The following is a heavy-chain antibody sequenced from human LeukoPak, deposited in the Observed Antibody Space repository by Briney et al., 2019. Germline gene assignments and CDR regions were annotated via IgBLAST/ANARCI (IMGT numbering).Heavy chain of an antibody. Sequence: SETLSLTCTVSGGSISSSSYYWGWIRQPPGKGLEWIGNIYYSGSTNYNPSLKSRVTISVDTSKNQFSLKLSSVTAADTAVYYCARGVWFGEPEEYFDYWGQGTLVTVSS. D-gene: IGHD3-10*01. V-gene: IGHV4-39*07. CDR3: ARGVWFGEPEEYFDY. J-gene: IGHJ4*02. CDR1: GGSISSSSYY. CDR2: IYYSGST.